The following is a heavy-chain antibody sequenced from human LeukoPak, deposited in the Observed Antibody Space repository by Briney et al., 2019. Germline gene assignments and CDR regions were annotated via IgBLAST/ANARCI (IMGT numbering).Heavy chain of an antibody. Sequence: PGGSLRLSCAASGFTFSDYYMSWIRQAPGKGLEWVSYISSSSTYTNYADSVKGRFTISRDNAKSSLYLQMNSLRAEDTAVYYCARDGLYSSSWYAFDIWGQGTMVTVSS. D-gene: IGHD6-13*01. CDR3: ARDGLYSSSWYAFDI. V-gene: IGHV3-11*05. J-gene: IGHJ3*02. CDR2: ISSSSTYT. CDR1: GFTFSDYY.